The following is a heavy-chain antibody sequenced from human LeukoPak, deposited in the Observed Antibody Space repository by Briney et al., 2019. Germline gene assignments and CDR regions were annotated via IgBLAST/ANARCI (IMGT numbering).Heavy chain of an antibody. CDR2: LKSKVDGETA. CDR3: NTVGDSYASGY. Sequence: GGSLRLSCATSGFTFINAWMSWVRQAPGKGLEWVGRLKSKVDGETADYGAPVRGRFIISRDDSKGTLYLQMNRLKTEDTGVYYCNTVGDSYASGYWGQGTLVTVSS. V-gene: IGHV3-15*01. D-gene: IGHD3-16*01. CDR1: GFTFINAW. J-gene: IGHJ4*02.